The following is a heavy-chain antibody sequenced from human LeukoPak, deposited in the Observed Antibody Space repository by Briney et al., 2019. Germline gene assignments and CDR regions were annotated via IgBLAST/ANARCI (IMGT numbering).Heavy chain of an antibody. D-gene: IGHD6-6*01. CDR1: GYTFTGYY. Sequence: ASVKVSCKASGYTFTGYYMHWVRQAPGQGLEWMGLINPDSGGTIYAQRFQGRVTITRATSITTAYMELTRLSSDDTAVYYCTREGPRAARGDFWGRGTLVIVSS. CDR3: TREGPRAARGDF. CDR2: INPDSGGT. V-gene: IGHV1-2*02. J-gene: IGHJ4*02.